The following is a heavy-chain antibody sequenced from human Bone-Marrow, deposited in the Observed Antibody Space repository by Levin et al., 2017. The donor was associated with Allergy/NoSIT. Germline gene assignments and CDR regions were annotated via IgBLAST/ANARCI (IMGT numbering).Heavy chain of an antibody. D-gene: IGHD3-16*01. J-gene: IGHJ6*02. CDR1: GYSFTSYW. CDR2: IYPGDSDT. CDR3: ARTCYGPSIIYGMDV. V-gene: IGHV5-51*01. Sequence: ASVKVSCKGSGYSFTSYWIGWVRQMPGKGLEWMGIIYPGDSDTRYSPSFQGQVTISADKSISTAYLQWSSLKASDTAMYYCARTCYGPSIIYGMDVWGQGTTVTVSS.